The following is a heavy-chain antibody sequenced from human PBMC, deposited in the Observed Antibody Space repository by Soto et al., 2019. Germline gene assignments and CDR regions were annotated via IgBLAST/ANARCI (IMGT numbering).Heavy chain of an antibody. CDR3: AREFDTIFGFDY. D-gene: IGHD3-3*01. J-gene: IGHJ4*02. Sequence: GASVKVSCKASGYTFTSYAMHWVRQAPGQRLEWMGWINAGNGNTKYSQKFQGRVTITRDTSASTAYMELSSLRSEDTAVYYCAREFDTIFGFDYWGQGTLVTVSS. V-gene: IGHV1-3*01. CDR1: GYTFTSYA. CDR2: INAGNGNT.